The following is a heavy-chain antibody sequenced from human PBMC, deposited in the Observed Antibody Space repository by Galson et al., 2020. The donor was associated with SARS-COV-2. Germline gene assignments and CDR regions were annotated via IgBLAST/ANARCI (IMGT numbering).Heavy chain of an antibody. V-gene: IGHV4-39*07. CDR2: IYYSGRT. CDR1: GGSINITTYY. CDR3: ARLSAYTTPHRKGWFHP. Sequence: SETLSLTCTVSGGSINITTYYWGWIRQPPGKGLDYIGTIYYSGRTSYNPALKSRVAISVDTSKNQFSLRLNSVTAADTAVYYCARLSAYTTPHRKGWFHPWGQGTLVTVSS. J-gene: IGHJ5*02. D-gene: IGHD3-16*01.